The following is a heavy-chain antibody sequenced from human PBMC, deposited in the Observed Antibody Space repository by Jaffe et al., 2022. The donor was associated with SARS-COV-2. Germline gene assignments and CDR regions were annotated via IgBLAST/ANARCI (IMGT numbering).Heavy chain of an antibody. Sequence: EVQLLESGGGLVQPGGSLRLSCAASGFTFRTYAMMWVRQAPGKGPECVSGLFGDGNGIYYADSVRGRFTISRDNSKNTLYLQMNSLRVEDTAIYYCAKDRVPDGVWNSDYWGRGTLVTVSS. V-gene: IGHV3-23*03. CDR2: LFGDGNGI. J-gene: IGHJ4*01. CDR1: GFTFRTYA. CDR3: AKDRVPDGVWNSDY. D-gene: IGHD1-1*01.